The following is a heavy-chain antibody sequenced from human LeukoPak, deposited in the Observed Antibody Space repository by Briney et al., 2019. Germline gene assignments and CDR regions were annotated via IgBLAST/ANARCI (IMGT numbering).Heavy chain of an antibody. CDR2: IGISSGNT. CDR1: GFNFIDYS. J-gene: IGHJ4*01. CDR3: ARDHRYASDN. Sequence: SGGSLRLSCAASGFNFIDYSMSWVRQTPGKGLEWISYIGISSGNTKYADSVKGRFTISRDKARNSLYLQMNSLRVEDTAMYYCARDHRYASDNWGHGTLVTVSS. D-gene: IGHD5-12*01. V-gene: IGHV3-11*06.